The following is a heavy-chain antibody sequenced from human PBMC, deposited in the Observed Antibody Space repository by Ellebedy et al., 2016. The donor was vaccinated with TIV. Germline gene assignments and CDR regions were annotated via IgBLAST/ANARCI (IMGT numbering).Heavy chain of an antibody. Sequence: GGSLRLXXAASGFTVSSYSMNWVRQAPGKGLEWVSSISSSSSYIYYADSVKGRFTISRDNAKNSLYLQMNSLRAEDTAVYYCARVSTSCYTSWGQGTLVTVSS. CDR2: ISSSSSYI. CDR1: GFTVSSYS. J-gene: IGHJ4*02. CDR3: ARVSTSCYTS. V-gene: IGHV3-21*01. D-gene: IGHD2-2*02.